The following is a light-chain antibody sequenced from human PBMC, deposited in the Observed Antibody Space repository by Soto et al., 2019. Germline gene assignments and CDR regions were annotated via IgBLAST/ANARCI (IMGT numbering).Light chain of an antibody. J-gene: IGKJ1*01. Sequence: DIQMTQSPSTLSASVGDRVTITCRASQSISSWLAWYQQKPGKAPKLLIYDSSSLESGVPSRFSGSGSGTEFTLTISSRQPDDSATYYCQQYNSYHWTFGQGTTAAIK. CDR1: QSISSW. CDR2: DSS. CDR3: QQYNSYHWT. V-gene: IGKV1-5*01.